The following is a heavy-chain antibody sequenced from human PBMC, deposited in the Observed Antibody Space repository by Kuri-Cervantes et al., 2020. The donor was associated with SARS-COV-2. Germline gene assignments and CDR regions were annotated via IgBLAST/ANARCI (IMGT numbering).Heavy chain of an antibody. Sequence: ETLSLTCAASGFTLDDYGMYWVRQPPGKGLEWVSSISSSSSYIYYADSVKGRFTISRDNAKNSLYLQMNSLRAEDTAVYYCARHPRDAMIAAGYYFDYWGQGTLVTVSS. V-gene: IGHV3-21*01. CDR1: GFTLDDYG. J-gene: IGHJ4*02. CDR2: ISSSSSYI. CDR3: ARHPRDAMIAAGYYFDY. D-gene: IGHD6-25*01.